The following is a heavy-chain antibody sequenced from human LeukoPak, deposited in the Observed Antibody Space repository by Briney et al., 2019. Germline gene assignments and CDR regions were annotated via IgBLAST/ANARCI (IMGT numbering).Heavy chain of an antibody. J-gene: IGHJ5*02. V-gene: IGHV1-18*01. D-gene: IGHD5-24*01. Sequence: ASVTVSCKASGYTFTTYGISWVRQAPGQGLEWMGWISAYNGNTNYAQKFQGRVTMTTDTSTSTAYMELRSLRSDDTAVYYCARDRATDREQNWFDPWGQGTLVTVSS. CDR3: ARDRATDREQNWFDP. CDR1: GYTFTTYG. CDR2: ISAYNGNT.